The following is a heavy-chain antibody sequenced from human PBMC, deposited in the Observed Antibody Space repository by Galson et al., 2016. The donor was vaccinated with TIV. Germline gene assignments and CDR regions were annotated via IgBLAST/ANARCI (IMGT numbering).Heavy chain of an antibody. Sequence: PALVKPTQTLTLTCTFSGFSLSRSSMCVTWMRQPPGKALEWLARIDGDDDTSYKNFLAIRLFITKATSRNQVVLTLTNLDPADTATYYGARAISDYFYTYGMDVWGQGTTVTVS. CDR2: IDGDDDT. D-gene: IGHD2-21*02. CDR1: GFSLSRSSMC. V-gene: IGHV2-70*11. J-gene: IGHJ6*02. CDR3: ARAISDYFYTYGMDV.